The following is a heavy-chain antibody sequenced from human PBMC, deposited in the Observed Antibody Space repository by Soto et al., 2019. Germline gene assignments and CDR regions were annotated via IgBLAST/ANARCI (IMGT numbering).Heavy chain of an antibody. CDR2: IWYDGSNK. V-gene: IGHV3-33*01. D-gene: IGHD4-17*01. CDR3: ARDEDRGTTVVDY. Sequence: QVQLVESGGGVVQPGRYLRLSCAASGFTFSSYGMHWVRQAPGKGLEWVAVIWYDGSNKYYADSVKGRFTISRDNSKNTLYLQMNSLRAEDTAVYYCARDEDRGTTVVDYWGQGTLVTVSS. J-gene: IGHJ4*02. CDR1: GFTFSSYG.